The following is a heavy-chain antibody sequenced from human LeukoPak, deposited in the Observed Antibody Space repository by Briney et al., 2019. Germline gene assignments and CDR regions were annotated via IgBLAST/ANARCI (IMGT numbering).Heavy chain of an antibody. CDR3: ARGGGVNYYGSGLFDY. J-gene: IGHJ4*02. CDR2: INPNSGGT. CDR1: GYTFTGYY. Sequence: GASVKVSCKASGYTFTGYYMHWVRQAPGQGLEWMGWINPNSGGTNYAQKFQDRVTMTRDTSISTAYMELSRLRSDDTAVYYCARGGGVNYYGSGLFDYWGQGTLVTVSS. V-gene: IGHV1-2*02. D-gene: IGHD3-10*01.